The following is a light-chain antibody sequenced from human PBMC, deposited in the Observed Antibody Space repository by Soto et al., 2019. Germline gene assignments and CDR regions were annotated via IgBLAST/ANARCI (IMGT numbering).Light chain of an antibody. Sequence: IVMTQSPATLSVSPGERVTLSSRVSQSVDSNFAWYQQRPGQAPRLLIYGASTRATDVPARFSASGSGTDFTLTISSLQSEDFVVYYCQQYNTWPIPFGQGTRPAIK. CDR1: QSVDSN. V-gene: IGKV3-15*01. CDR2: GAS. J-gene: IGKJ5*01. CDR3: QQYNTWPIP.